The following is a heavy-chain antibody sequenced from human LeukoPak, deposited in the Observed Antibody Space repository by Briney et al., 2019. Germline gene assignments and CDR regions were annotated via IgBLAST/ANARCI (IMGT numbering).Heavy chain of an antibody. J-gene: IGHJ4*02. CDR1: GYSISSGDN. CDR2: MYHSGST. Sequence: PSETLSLTCTVSGYSISSGDNWGLIRQPPGKGLEWIASMYHSGSTYYNPSLKGRVTISVDTSKNQFSLKLSSVTAADTAVYYCARVADGSGRGDYFDYWGQGTLVTVSS. CDR3: ARVADGSGRGDYFDY. V-gene: IGHV4-38-2*02. D-gene: IGHD3-22*01.